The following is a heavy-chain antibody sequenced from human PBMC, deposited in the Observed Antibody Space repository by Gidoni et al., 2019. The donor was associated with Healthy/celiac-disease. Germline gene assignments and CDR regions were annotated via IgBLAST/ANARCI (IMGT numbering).Heavy chain of an antibody. D-gene: IGHD3-22*01. CDR2: IKQDGSEK. CDR3: ARDREGNYYDSSGYTGY. V-gene: IGHV3-7*03. CDR1: GFTFRSSW. Sequence: EVQLVESGGGLVQPGGSLRLSCAAHGFTFRSSWLSWVRQAPGKGLEWVANIKQDGSEKYYVDSVKGRFTIARDNAKNSLYLQMNSLRAEDTAVYYCARDREGNYYDSSGYTGYWGQGTLVTVSS. J-gene: IGHJ4*02.